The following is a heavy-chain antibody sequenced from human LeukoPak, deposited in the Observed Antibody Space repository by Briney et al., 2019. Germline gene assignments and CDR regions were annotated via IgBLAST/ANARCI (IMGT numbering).Heavy chain of an antibody. D-gene: IGHD3-22*01. Sequence: SETLSLTCAVYGGSFSGYYWSWIRQPPGKGLEWIGEINHSGSTNYNSSLKSRVTISVDTSKNQFSLKLSSVTAADTAVYYCARDRPDSSGYYYGPWGQGALVTVSS. CDR3: ARDRPDSSGYYYGP. CDR2: INHSGST. CDR1: GGSFSGYY. J-gene: IGHJ5*02. V-gene: IGHV4-34*01.